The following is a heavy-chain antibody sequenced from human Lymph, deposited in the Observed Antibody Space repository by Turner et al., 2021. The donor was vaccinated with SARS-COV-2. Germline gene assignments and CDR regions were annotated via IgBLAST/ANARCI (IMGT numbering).Heavy chain of an antibody. D-gene: IGHD1-1*01. J-gene: IGHJ4*02. CDR1: GGTFSTYA. CDR2: TIPIFGIA. V-gene: IGHV1-69*10. Sequence: QVQLVQSGAEVTKPGSSVKVSCKASGGTFSTYAISWVRQAPGQGLEWMGGTIPIFGIANYAQKSQGRVTITADKFTSTAYMELSSLGSEDTAVYYCARDATGPLGYWGRGTLVTVSS. CDR3: ARDATGPLGY.